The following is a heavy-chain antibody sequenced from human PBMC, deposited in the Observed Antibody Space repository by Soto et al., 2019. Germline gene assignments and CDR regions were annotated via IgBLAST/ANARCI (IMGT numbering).Heavy chain of an antibody. V-gene: IGHV3-66*01. CDR1: GFTVSSNY. Sequence: GGSLRLSCASSGFTVSSNYMSWVRQAPGKGLEWVSVIYSGGSTYYADSVKGRFTISRDNSKNTLYLQMNSLRAEDTAVYYCARFGKRFYDILTGYYYFDYWGLGTLVTVSS. D-gene: IGHD3-9*01. CDR2: IYSGGST. J-gene: IGHJ4*02. CDR3: ARFGKRFYDILTGYYYFDY.